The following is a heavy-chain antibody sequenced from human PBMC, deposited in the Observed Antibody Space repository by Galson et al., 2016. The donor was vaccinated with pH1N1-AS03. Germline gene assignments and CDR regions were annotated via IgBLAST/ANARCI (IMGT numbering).Heavy chain of an antibody. CDR1: GGTFTSHA. CDR3: ARGGEFNYGTLDY. CDR2: IILSLGMT. V-gene: IGHV1-69*10. Sequence: SVKVSCKASGGTFTSHAVSWMRQAPGQGLEWMGGIILSLGMTHYAQDFKDRVTFTADESATTAYMELTSLRSEDTAVFYCARGGEFNYGTLDYWGQGSLVTVSS. D-gene: IGHD1-7*01. J-gene: IGHJ4*02.